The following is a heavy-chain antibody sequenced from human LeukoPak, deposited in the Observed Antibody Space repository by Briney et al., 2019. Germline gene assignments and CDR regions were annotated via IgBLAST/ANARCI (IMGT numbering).Heavy chain of an antibody. CDR3: AREGSRIDY. D-gene: IGHD1-26*01. Sequence: SETLSLTCAVYGGSFSGYYWSWIRQHPGKGLEWIGYIYYSGSTYYNPSLKSRVTISVDTSKNQFSLKLSSVTAADTAVYYCAREGSRIDYWGQGTLVTVSS. J-gene: IGHJ4*02. CDR1: GGSFSGYY. CDR2: IYYSGST. V-gene: IGHV4-31*11.